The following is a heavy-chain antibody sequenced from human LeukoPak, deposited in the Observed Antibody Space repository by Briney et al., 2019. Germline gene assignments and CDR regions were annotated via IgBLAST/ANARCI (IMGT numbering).Heavy chain of an antibody. V-gene: IGHV4-34*01. CDR1: GGPFSGYY. CDR3: AGHHPRNTVDF. J-gene: IGHJ4*02. CDR2: INHSGST. Sequence: KPSETLSLTCAVYGGPFSGYYWSWIRQPPGKGLEWIGEINHSGSTDYNPSLKSRVTISLDTSKNQFSLKLSSVTAADTAVYYCAGHHPRNTVDFWGQGTLVTVSS. D-gene: IGHD2/OR15-2a*01.